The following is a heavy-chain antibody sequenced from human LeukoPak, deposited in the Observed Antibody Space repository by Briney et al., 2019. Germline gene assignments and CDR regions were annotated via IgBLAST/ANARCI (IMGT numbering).Heavy chain of an antibody. Sequence: SETLSLTCTVSGDSISSYHWSWIRQPPGKGLEWIGYIYYSGSTNYNPSLKSRVTISVDTSNNQFSLNLRSVTAADTAVYYCATTTSGGDAFDIWGQGTMDTVSS. CDR3: ATTTSGGDAFDI. V-gene: IGHV4-59*01. J-gene: IGHJ3*02. CDR1: GDSISSYH. CDR2: IYYSGST. D-gene: IGHD1-26*01.